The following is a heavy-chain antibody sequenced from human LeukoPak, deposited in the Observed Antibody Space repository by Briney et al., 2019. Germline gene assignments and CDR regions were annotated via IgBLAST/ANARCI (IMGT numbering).Heavy chain of an antibody. Sequence: GGTLRLSCAVSGVTFSDYYMSWIRQAPGKGLEWVSYISNSGTTISHAASVKGRCTISRDNAKNSLYLQMNSLRAEDTAMYYCARALAGFSFDPWGEGTVDTVSS. V-gene: IGHV3-11*01. D-gene: IGHD3-10*01. CDR1: GVTFSDYY. CDR2: ISNSGTTI. J-gene: IGHJ5*02. CDR3: ARALAGFSFDP.